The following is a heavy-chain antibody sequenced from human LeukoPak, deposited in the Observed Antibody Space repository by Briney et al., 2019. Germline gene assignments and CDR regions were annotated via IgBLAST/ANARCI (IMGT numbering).Heavy chain of an antibody. J-gene: IGHJ6*03. V-gene: IGHV4-39*01. D-gene: IGHD6-19*01. Sequence: SETLSLTCTVSGGSISSSSYYWGWIRQPPGKGLEWIGSIYYSGSTYYNPSLKSRVTISVDTSKNQFSLKLSSVTAADTAVYYCARVPSPWLVERYMDVWGKGTTVTVSS. CDR2: IYYSGST. CDR1: GGSISSSSYY. CDR3: ARVPSPWLVERYMDV.